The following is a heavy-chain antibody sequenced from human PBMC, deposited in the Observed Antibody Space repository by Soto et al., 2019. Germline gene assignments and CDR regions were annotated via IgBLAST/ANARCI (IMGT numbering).Heavy chain of an antibody. V-gene: IGHV1-3*01. CDR1: GYTFTSYA. CDR3: ARRRCSGGSCYSGNDAFDI. CDR2: INAGNGNT. D-gene: IGHD2-15*01. Sequence: ASVKVSCKASGYTFTSYAMHWVRQAPGQRLEWMGWINAGNGNTKYSQKFQGRVTITRDTSASTAYMELSSLRSEDTAVYYCARRRCSGGSCYSGNDAFDIWGQGTMVTVSS. J-gene: IGHJ3*02.